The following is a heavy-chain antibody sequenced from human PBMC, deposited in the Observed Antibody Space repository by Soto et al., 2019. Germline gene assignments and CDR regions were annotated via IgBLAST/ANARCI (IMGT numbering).Heavy chain of an antibody. CDR1: GYIFINYY. CDR2: VNPRTGAT. CDR3: ARDSHTVKNYE. D-gene: IGHD1-7*01. Sequence: QVQREQSGPQLKMPGASVKVSCKASGYIFINYYMHWVRQAPGQGPEWMGFVNPRTGATNYAQKFQGRLTLTRDTSTSTFYMDLSGLTAADTAVYFCARDSHTVKNYEWGQGTLVTVSS. V-gene: IGHV1-46*01. J-gene: IGHJ4*02.